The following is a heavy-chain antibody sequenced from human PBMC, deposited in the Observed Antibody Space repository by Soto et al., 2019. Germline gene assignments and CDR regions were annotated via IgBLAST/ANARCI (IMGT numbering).Heavy chain of an antibody. CDR1: GFTFSSYG. Sequence: QVQLVESGGGVVQPGRSLRLSCAASGFTFSSYGMHWVRQAPGKGLEWVAVIWYDGSNKYYADSVKGRFTIARDNSKNTRYLQMNSLRAEDTAVYYCARDGRDGYTDWGQGTLVTVSS. D-gene: IGHD5-12*01. V-gene: IGHV3-33*01. J-gene: IGHJ4*02. CDR2: IWYDGSNK. CDR3: ARDGRDGYTD.